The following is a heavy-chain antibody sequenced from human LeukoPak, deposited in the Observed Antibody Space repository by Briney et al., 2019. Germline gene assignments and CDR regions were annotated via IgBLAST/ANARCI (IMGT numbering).Heavy chain of an antibody. J-gene: IGHJ6*02. CDR2: ISSNGGST. CDR3: ATTTLTTFYYYYGMDV. CDR1: GFTFSSYA. D-gene: IGHD4-11*01. Sequence: GGSLRLSCSASGFTFSSYAMHWVRQAPGKGLEYVSAISSNGGSTYYADSVKGRFTVSRDNSKNTLYLQMSSLRAEDTAVYYCATTTLTTFYYYYGMDVWGQGTTVTVSS. V-gene: IGHV3-64D*06.